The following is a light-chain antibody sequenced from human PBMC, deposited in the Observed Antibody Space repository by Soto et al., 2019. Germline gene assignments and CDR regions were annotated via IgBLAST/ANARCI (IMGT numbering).Light chain of an antibody. J-gene: IGLJ3*02. Sequence: QSVLTQPPSVSGAPGQRVTISCAGGSSNIGAGYVVHWYQQLPGTAPRLLIYGNNNRPSGVPDRFSGSNSGTSASLAITGLQAEDETDYYCQSFDSSLTAWVFGGGTKLTVL. V-gene: IGLV1-40*01. CDR1: SSNIGAGYV. CDR2: GNN. CDR3: QSFDSSLTAWV.